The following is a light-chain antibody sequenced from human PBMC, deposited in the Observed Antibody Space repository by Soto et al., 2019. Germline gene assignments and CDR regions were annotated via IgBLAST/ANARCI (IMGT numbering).Light chain of an antibody. CDR2: EVS. CDR3: CSYASGSTLVV. V-gene: IGLV2-14*01. J-gene: IGLJ2*01. CDR1: SSDIGAYKY. Sequence: QSALTQPASVSGSPGQSVTISCTGTSSDIGAYKYVSWYQHHPGKSPRLLIYEVSNRPSGVSNRFSASKSGNTASLTISGLQAEDEADYYCCSYASGSTLVVFGGGTKLTVL.